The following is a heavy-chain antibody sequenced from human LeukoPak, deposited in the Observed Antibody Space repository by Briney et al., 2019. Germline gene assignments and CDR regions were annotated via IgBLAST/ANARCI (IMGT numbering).Heavy chain of an antibody. CDR3: SRGVVSAWGNDY. CDR1: GFSFSNYY. CDR2: IRGDGGDI. V-gene: IGHV3-74*01. Sequence: GGSLRLSCAASGFSFSNYYMHWVRQAPEKGLMWVSRIRGDGGDISFADSVQGRFTISRDNAKNTLYLQMNSLRAEDTAVYYCSRGVVSAWGNDYWGQGTLVTVSS. J-gene: IGHJ4*02. D-gene: IGHD3-16*01.